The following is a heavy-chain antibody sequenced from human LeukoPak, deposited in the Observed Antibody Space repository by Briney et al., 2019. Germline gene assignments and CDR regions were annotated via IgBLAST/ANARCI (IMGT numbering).Heavy chain of an antibody. CDR1: GYSFTSYW. J-gene: IGHJ4*02. CDR2: IYPGDSDT. V-gene: IGHV5-51*01. D-gene: IGHD3-16*01. CDR3: ARSMYNYVLGTSYYFDY. Sequence: AGESLKISCQGSGYSFTSYWIGWVRQMPGKGLEWMGIIYPGDSDTRYSPSFQGQVTISGDKSISTAYLHWSSLKASDTAIYYCARSMYNYVLGTSYYFDYWGQGTPVTVSS.